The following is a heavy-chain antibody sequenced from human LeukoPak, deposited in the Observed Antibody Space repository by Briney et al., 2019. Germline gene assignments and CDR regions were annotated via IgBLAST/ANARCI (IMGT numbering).Heavy chain of an antibody. J-gene: IGHJ4*02. Sequence: GASVKVSCKASGYTFTSYGISWVRQAPGQGLEWMGWISAYNGNTNYAQKLQGRVTMTTDTSTSTAYMELRSLRSDDTAVYYCARDFSSFMITFGGVIVFDYWGQGTLVTVSS. V-gene: IGHV1-18*01. CDR3: ARDFSSFMITFGGVIVFDY. CDR1: GYTFTSYG. CDR2: ISAYNGNT. D-gene: IGHD3-16*02.